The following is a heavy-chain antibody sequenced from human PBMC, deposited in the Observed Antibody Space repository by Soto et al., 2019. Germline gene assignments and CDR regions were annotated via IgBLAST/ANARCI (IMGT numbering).Heavy chain of an antibody. V-gene: IGHV3-48*02. CDR1: GFTFSSYV. D-gene: IGHD3-10*01. CDR2: ISISSSIR. J-gene: IGHJ4*02. Sequence: PGGSLRLSCAASGFTFSSYVINWLRQAPGKGLEWVSYISISSSIRYYADSVRGRFTISRDNAKNSLYLQMNSLRDEDTAVYYCARGGGFFDYWGQGTLVTVSS. CDR3: ARGGGFFDY.